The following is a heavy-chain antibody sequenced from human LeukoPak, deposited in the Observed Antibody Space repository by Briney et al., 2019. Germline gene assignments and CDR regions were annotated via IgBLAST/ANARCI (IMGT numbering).Heavy chain of an antibody. CDR1: EFSVSSYA. J-gene: IGHJ6*03. Sequence: GGSLRLSCSASEFSVSSYAMSWVRQAPGKGLKWVSTINDNGDGTYYADSVKGRFTISRDDSYNTVSLQMNSLRDEDTGVYYCAKGLRTGVGPYMGYHYYMDVWGKGATVTVSS. D-gene: IGHD3-16*01. CDR3: AKGLRTGVGPYMGYHYYMDV. CDR2: INDNGDGT. V-gene: IGHV3-23*01.